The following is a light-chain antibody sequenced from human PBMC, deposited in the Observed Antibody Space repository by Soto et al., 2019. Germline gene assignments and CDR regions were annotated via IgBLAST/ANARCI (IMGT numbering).Light chain of an antibody. CDR2: DVS. CDR3: CSYAASYTWV. V-gene: IGLV2-11*01. CDR1: SSDVGGYNY. Sequence: QSALTQPRSVSGSPGQSVTISCTGTSSDVGGYNYVSWYQQHPGKAPKLMIYDVSKRPSGVPDRFSGFTSGNTASLTISGLQVEDEADYYCCSYAASYTWVFGGGTKLTVL. J-gene: IGLJ3*02.